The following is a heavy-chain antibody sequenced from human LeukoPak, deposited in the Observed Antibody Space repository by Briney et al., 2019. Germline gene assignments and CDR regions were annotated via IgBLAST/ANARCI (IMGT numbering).Heavy chain of an antibody. CDR3: AKDSAKKYDDY. D-gene: IGHD2/OR15-2a*01. J-gene: IGHJ4*02. CDR1: GFTFGTYW. V-gene: IGHV3-74*01. Sequence: GGSLRLSCGASGFTFGTYWMHWVRQAPGKGLVWVSGINSDGGTTTYADSVKGRFTISRENSKNTLYLQMNSLRAEDTAVYYCAKDSAKKYDDYWGQGTLVTVSS. CDR2: INSDGGTT.